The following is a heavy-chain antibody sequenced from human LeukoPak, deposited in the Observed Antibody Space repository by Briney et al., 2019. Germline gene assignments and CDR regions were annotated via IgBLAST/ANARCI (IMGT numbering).Heavy chain of an antibody. CDR3: ASGTDRIAAADPPDY. CDR1: GYTFTSYG. V-gene: IGHV1-18*01. D-gene: IGHD6-13*01. Sequence: ASVKVSCKASGYTFTSYGISWVRQAPGQGLEWMGWISAYNGNTNYAQKLQGRVTMTTDTSTSTAYMELRSLRSDDTAVYYCASGTDRIAAADPPDYWGQGTLVTVSS. CDR2: ISAYNGNT. J-gene: IGHJ4*02.